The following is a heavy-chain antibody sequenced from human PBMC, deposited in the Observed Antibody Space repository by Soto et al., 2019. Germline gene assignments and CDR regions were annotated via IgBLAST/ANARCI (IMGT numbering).Heavy chain of an antibody. CDR1: GFTFSNYG. CDR3: ARGLHSLFDY. Sequence: VGSLRLSCAASGFTFSNYGMHWVRQAPGKGLEWVAVTWYDGNNKYYADSVKGRFTISRDNSNNTLYVQMTSLRAEDTAVYYCARGLHSLFDYWGQGTLVTVSS. J-gene: IGHJ4*02. CDR2: TWYDGNNK. D-gene: IGHD2-21*01. V-gene: IGHV3-33*01.